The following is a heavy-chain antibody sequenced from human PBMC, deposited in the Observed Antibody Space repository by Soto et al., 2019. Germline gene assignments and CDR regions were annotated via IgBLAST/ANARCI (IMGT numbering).Heavy chain of an antibody. J-gene: IGHJ6*02. CDR1: GGSLSSGYYY. CDR3: GRASPVVTDV. CDR2: IYYSGST. V-gene: IGHV4-30-4*01. D-gene: IGHD5-18*01. Sequence: SETLSLTCPVSGGSLSSGYYYWSWLRQPPGKGLEWVGYIYYSGSTYYNPSLKNRVTISVDTSKNQFSLKLSSVTAADTAVYYWGRASPVVTDVGGQGTTVTVSS.